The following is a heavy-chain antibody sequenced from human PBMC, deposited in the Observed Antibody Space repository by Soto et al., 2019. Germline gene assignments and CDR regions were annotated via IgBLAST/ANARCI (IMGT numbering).Heavy chain of an antibody. CDR3: ARPRRDGFNDAFDI. CDR2: IYPGDSDT. J-gene: IGHJ3*02. V-gene: IGHV5-51*01. CDR1: GYSFTNYW. Sequence: GESLKISCEGTGYSFTNYWIGWVRQMSGKGLGWMGIIYPGDSDTRYSPSFQGQVTISADKSISTAYLQWSSLKASDTAMYYCARPRRDGFNDAFDIWGQGTMVTVSS. D-gene: IGHD5-12*01.